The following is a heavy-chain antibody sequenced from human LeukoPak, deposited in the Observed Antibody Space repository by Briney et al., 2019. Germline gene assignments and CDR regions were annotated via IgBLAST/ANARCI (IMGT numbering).Heavy chain of an antibody. CDR2: INPNSGGT. D-gene: IGHD3-16*01. CDR3: ARGSNDYVWGSQGDY. CDR1: GYTFTGYY. V-gene: IGHV1-2*02. J-gene: IGHJ4*02. Sequence: ASVKVSCKASGYTFTGYYMHWVRQAPGQGLEWMGWINPNSGGTNYAQKFQGRVTMTRDTSISTAYMELSRLRSDDTAVYYCARGSNDYVWGSQGDYWGQGTLVTVSS.